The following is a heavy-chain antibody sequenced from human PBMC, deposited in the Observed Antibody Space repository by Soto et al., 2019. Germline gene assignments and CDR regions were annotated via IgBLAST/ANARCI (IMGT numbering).Heavy chain of an antibody. CDR2: INPNSGGT. Sequence: ASVKVSCKASGYTFTGYYMHWVRQAPGQGLEWMGWINPNSGGTNYAQKFQGRVTMTRDTSISTAYMELSRLRSDDTAVYYCARDSLAAAGTNADYWGQGNLVTLSS. J-gene: IGHJ4*02. D-gene: IGHD6-13*01. CDR1: GYTFTGYY. V-gene: IGHV1-2*02. CDR3: ARDSLAAAGTNADY.